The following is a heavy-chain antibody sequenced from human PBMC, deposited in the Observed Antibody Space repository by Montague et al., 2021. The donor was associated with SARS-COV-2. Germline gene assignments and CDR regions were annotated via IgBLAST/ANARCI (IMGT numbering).Heavy chain of an antibody. V-gene: IGHV4-39*01. Sequence: SETLSLTCTVSDGSTSSSSYYWGWIRQPPGKGLEWIGGIYYSGRTYNNPSLKSRVTLSVDTSKNQFSLKLSSVTAADTAVYYCAIEVVDMVYSYGMDDWGQGTTVTVSS. CDR1: DGSTSSSSYY. J-gene: IGHJ6*02. D-gene: IGHD2-8*01. CDR2: IYYSGRT. CDR3: AIEVVDMVYSYGMDD.